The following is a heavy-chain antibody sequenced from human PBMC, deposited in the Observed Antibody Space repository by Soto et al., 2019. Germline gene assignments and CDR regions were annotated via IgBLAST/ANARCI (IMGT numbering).Heavy chain of an antibody. V-gene: IGHV1-24*01. J-gene: IGHJ5*02. CDR2: FDPEDGET. Sequence: VASVKVSCKVSGYTLTELSMHWVRQAPGKGLEWMGGFDPEDGETIYAQKFQGRVTMTEDTSTDTAYMELSSLRSEDTAVYYCATITNEESSYWFDPWGQGTLVTVSS. CDR3: ATITNEESSYWFDP. CDR1: GYTLTELS. D-gene: IGHD1-1*01.